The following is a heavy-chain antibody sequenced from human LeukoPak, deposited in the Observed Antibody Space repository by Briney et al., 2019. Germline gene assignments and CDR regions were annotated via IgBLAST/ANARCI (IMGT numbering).Heavy chain of an antibody. CDR2: IYYSGST. Sequence: LETLPLTCTVSGGSISSSSYYWGWIRQPPGKGLEWIGSIYYSGSTYYNPSLKSRVTISVGTSKNQFSLKLSSVTAADTAVYYCARVGGYVDYQTLGFDWGQGTLVTVSS. CDR1: GGSISSSSYY. CDR3: ARVGGYVDYQTLGFD. V-gene: IGHV4-39*07. D-gene: IGHD4-17*01. J-gene: IGHJ4*02.